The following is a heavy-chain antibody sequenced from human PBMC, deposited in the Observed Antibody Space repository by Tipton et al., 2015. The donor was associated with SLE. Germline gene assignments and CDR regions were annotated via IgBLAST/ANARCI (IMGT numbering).Heavy chain of an antibody. CDR1: GVSITSSDYY. D-gene: IGHD5-18*01. V-gene: IGHV4-39*07. Sequence: TLSLTCTVSGVSITSSDYYWAWIRQPPGEGMQWIGNIYYSSGTKYYNPSLRGRVTVSLDTTKNQFSLTLNSVTAADTAVYYCARGRIQLWSYFDSWGPGTLLTVSS. CDR3: ARGRIQLWSYFDS. J-gene: IGHJ4*02. CDR2: IYYSSGTK.